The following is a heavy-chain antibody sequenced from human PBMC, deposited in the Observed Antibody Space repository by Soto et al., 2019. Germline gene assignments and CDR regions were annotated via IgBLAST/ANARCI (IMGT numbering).Heavy chain of an antibody. CDR3: ARGGFGELLGGDAFDI. Sequence: GGSLRLSCAASGFTFSSYWMSWVRQSPGKGLEWVSNIKQDGSEKYYVDSVKGRFTISRDNAKNSLYLQMNSLRAEDTAVYYCARGGFGELLGGDAFDIWGQGTMVTVSS. CDR2: IKQDGSEK. J-gene: IGHJ3*02. CDR1: GFTFSSYW. V-gene: IGHV3-7*04. D-gene: IGHD3-10*01.